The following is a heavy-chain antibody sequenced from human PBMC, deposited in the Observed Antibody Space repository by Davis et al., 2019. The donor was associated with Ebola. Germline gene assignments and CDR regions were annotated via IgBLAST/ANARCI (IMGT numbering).Heavy chain of an antibody. CDR1: GGSISSYY. J-gene: IGHJ4*02. CDR3: ASSGTIFGVVDY. V-gene: IGHV4-59*08. CDR2: IYYSGST. D-gene: IGHD3-3*01. Sequence: PSETLSLTCTAPGGSISSYYWSWIRHLPGKGLEWIGYIYYSGSTNYNPTLKSRVTISVDTSKNQFSLKLSSVNAADTAVYYCASSGTIFGVVDYWGQGTLVTVSS.